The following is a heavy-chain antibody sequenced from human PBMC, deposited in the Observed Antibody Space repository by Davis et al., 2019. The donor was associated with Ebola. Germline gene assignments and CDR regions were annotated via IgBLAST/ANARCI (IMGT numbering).Heavy chain of an antibody. V-gene: IGHV3-23*01. CDR1: GFTFSSYW. J-gene: IGHJ6*02. Sequence: GGSLRLSCAASGFTFSSYWMHWVRQAPGKGLEWVSAISGSGGSTYYADSVKGRFTISRDNSKNTLYLQMNSLRAEDTAVYYCARGFLVYYYYGMDVWGQGTTVTVSS. CDR2: ISGSGGST. CDR3: ARGFLVYYYYGMDV. D-gene: IGHD3-3*01.